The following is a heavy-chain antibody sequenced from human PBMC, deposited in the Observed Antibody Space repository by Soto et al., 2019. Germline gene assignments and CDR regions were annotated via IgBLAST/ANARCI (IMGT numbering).Heavy chain of an antibody. CDR3: ARVTYSESVGGPAWFEP. D-gene: IGHD5-12*01. CDR1: GVSFNNNG. Sequence: QVQLVQSGAEVKKPGSSVKVSCKTSGVSFNNNGIGWVRQAPGHGLEWMGGVSPPFRTSNYARKFQGRISITADASTGTVNMELSSLTSEDTAQYYCARVTYSESVGGPAWFEPWGQGSLVTVSS. V-gene: IGHV1-69*01. J-gene: IGHJ5*02. CDR2: VSPPFRTS.